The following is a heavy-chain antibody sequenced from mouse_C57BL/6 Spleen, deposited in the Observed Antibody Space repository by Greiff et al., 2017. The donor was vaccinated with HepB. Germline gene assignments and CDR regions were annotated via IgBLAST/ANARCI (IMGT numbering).Heavy chain of an antibody. J-gene: IGHJ2*01. CDR2: IYPGDGDT. D-gene: IGHD1-1*01. CDR1: GYAFSSSW. CDR3: AGLLRYYFDY. Sequence: QVQLQQSGPELVKPGASVKISCKASGYAFSSSWMNWVKQRPGKGLEWIGRIYPGDGDTNYNGKFKGKATLTADKSSSTAYMQLSSLTSEDSAVYFCAGLLRYYFDYWGQGTTLTVSS. V-gene: IGHV1-82*01.